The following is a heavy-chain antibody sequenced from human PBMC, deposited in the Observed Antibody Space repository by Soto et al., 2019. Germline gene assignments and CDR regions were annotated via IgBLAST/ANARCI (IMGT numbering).Heavy chain of an antibody. V-gene: IGHV3-23*01. CDR1: GFTFSSYA. D-gene: IGHD2-8*01. Sequence: EVQLLESGGGWVQPGGSLRLSCAASGFTFSSYAMSWVLQAPGKGLEWVSAISGSGGSTYYADSVKGRFTISRDNSKNTLYLQMNSLRAEDTAVYYCAILEMVYAIEVYWGQGALVTVSS. CDR3: AILEMVYAIEVY. J-gene: IGHJ4*02. CDR2: ISGSGGST.